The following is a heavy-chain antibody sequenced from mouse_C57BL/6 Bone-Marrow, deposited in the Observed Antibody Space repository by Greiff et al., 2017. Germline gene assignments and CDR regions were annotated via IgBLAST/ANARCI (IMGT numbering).Heavy chain of an antibody. CDR1: GYSFTGYY. D-gene: IGHD1-1*01. CDR3: ARGSYCFGSLYAMDY. CDR2: INPSTGGT. V-gene: IGHV1-42*01. J-gene: IGHJ4*01. Sequence: VQLQQSGPELVKPGASVKISCKASGYSFTGYYMNWVKQSPEKSLEWIGEINPSTGGTPYNQKFKAKATLTVDKSSSTAYMQLKSLTSEDSAVYYCARGSYCFGSLYAMDYWGQGTSVTVSS.